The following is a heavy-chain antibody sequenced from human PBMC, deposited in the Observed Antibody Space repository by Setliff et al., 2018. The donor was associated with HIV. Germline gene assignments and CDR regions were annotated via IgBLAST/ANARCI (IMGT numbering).Heavy chain of an antibody. CDR1: GFSLSTTGMC. CDR2: IDWDDDK. J-gene: IGHJ4*02. Sequence: SGPTLVNPTQTLTLTCTFSGFSLSTTGMCVTWIRQPPGKALEWLARIDWDDDKYYSTSLKTRLTISKDTSKNQVVLTMTHMDPVDTATYYCARTLTNFWSGYYQADWGQGTLVTVSS. D-gene: IGHD3-3*01. CDR3: ARTLTNFWSGYYQAD. V-gene: IGHV2-70*11.